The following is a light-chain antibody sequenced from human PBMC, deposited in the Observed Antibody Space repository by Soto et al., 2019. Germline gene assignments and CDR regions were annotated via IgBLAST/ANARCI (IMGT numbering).Light chain of an antibody. CDR1: QSVSSN. J-gene: IGKJ5*01. V-gene: IGKV3-15*01. CDR3: QQRRNWPIT. Sequence: EIVMTQSPATLAVSPGERATLSCRASQSVSSNLAWYQQKPGQAPRLLIYGASTRATGIPARFSGSGSGTGSTLTISSVEPEDFGIYYCQQRRNWPITFGQGTRLEIK. CDR2: GAS.